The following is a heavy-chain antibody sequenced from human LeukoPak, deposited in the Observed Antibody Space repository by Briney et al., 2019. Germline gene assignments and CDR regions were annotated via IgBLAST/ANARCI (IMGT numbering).Heavy chain of an antibody. Sequence: SETLSLTCAVSGGSISSGGYSWSWIRQPPGKGLEWIGYIYHSGSTYYNPSLKSRVTISVDRSKNQFSLKLSSVTAADTAVYYCASGNCSGGSCYAIDYWGQGTLVTVSS. CDR3: ASGNCSGGSCYAIDY. V-gene: IGHV4-30-2*01. CDR2: IYHSGST. D-gene: IGHD2-15*01. CDR1: GGSISSGGYS. J-gene: IGHJ4*02.